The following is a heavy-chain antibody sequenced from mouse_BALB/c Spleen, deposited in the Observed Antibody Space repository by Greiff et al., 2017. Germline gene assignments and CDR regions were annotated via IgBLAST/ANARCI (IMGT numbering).Heavy chain of an antibody. J-gene: IGHJ1*01. CDR1: GFTFTDYY. CDR2: IRNKPNGYTT. Sequence: EVKLVESGGGLVQPGGSLRLSCATSGFTFTDYYMNWVRQPPGKALEWLGFIRNKPNGYTTEYSASVKGRFTISRDNSQSILYLQMNTLRAEDSATYYCGRGWYFDVWGAGTTVTVSS. CDR3: GRGWYFDV. V-gene: IGHV7-3*02.